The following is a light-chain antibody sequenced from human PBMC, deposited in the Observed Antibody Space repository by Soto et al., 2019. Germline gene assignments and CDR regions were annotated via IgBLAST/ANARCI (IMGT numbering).Light chain of an antibody. CDR2: AAS. V-gene: IGKV3-20*01. Sequence: EVVLTQSPVTLSLSPGARATLSCRARQSFSSSYLAWYQQTPGQAPRLLIYAASTSATGIPDRCSGSGGGKDFTITISRLEAEVFAEYFRQKYGSSEITFGQGTRLEI. CDR3: QKYGSSEIT. CDR1: QSFSSSY. J-gene: IGKJ5*01.